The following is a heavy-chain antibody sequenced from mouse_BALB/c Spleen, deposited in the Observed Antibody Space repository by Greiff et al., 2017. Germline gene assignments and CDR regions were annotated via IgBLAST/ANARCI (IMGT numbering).Heavy chain of an antibody. Sequence: EVKLVESGGGLVQPGGSMKLSCVASGFTFSSYWMSWVRQSPEKGLEWVAEIRLKSDNYATHYAESVKGKFTISRDDSKSRLYLQMNSLRAEDTGIYYCTGIYYGYDYYAMDYWGQGTSVTVSS. V-gene: IGHV6-3*01. CDR2: IRLKSDNYAT. J-gene: IGHJ4*01. CDR3: TGIYYGYDYYAMDY. CDR1: GFTFSSYW. D-gene: IGHD2-2*01.